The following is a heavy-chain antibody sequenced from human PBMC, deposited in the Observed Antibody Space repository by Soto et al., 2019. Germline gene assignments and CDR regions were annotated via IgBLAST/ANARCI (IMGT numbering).Heavy chain of an antibody. D-gene: IGHD3-22*01. CDR1: GFTLSDYY. CDR3: ARFRGDGYDNF. CDR2: ISISGTTI. V-gene: IGHV3-11*01. J-gene: IGHJ4*02. Sequence: QVQLVESGGGLVKPGGSLRLSCAASGFTLSDYYMTWILQAPGKGLEWVSDISISGTTIHYADSVRGRFTISRDNAKNSLWLQMNTLRAEDPAVYYCARFRGDGYDNFWGQGTLVTVSS.